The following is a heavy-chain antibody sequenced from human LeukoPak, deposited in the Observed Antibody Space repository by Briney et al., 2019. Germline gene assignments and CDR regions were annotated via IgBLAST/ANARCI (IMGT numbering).Heavy chain of an antibody. Sequence: PGVSLRLSCAASGFTLYDYIMHGVRGAPGKGLEGVSLMSWDGDTTYYADSVKGRFTSSRDNSKNYLFLQMKSLRTEHTALYYCAKARGLIGGPFDIWGQGTMVTVSS. J-gene: IGHJ3*02. D-gene: IGHD3-22*01. V-gene: IGHV3-43*01. CDR3: AKARGLIGGPFDI. CDR2: MSWDGDTT. CDR1: GFTLYDYI.